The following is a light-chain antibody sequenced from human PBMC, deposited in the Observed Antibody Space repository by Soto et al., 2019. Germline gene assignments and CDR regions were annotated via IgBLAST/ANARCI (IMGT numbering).Light chain of an antibody. CDR1: QSVSNW. CDR3: QQYNTYSGT. J-gene: IGKJ1*01. CDR2: DAS. Sequence: DIQMTQSPSTLSASVGDRVTITCRASQSVSNWLAWYQQKPGKAPKFLIYDASTLKSGVPSRFSGSGSGTEFTLTISSLQPDDFATYYCQQYNTYSGTFGQGTKWIS. V-gene: IGKV1-5*01.